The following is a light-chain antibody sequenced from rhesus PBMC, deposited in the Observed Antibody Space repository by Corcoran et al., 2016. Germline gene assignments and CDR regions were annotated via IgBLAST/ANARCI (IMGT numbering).Light chain of an antibody. CDR2: GAS. CDR3: QQYYSSPLT. V-gene: IGKV4-1*01. CDR1: QSLLYSPNNKNY. J-gene: IGKJ3*01. Sequence: DIVMTQSPDSLAVSLGERATINCKPNQSLLYSPNNKNYLAWYQQKPGQAPKLLTYGASTRDSGVPSRFTGSGSGTDVTLTISGLQAEDVAVYYCQQYYSSPLTYGPGTKLDIK.